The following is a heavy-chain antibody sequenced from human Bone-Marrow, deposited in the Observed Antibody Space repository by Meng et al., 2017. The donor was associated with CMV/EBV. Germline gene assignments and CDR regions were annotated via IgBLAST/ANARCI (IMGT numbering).Heavy chain of an antibody. CDR3: ARDQGRKQWLALGHFDY. V-gene: IGHV1-69*10. CDR1: GGTSNTYT. J-gene: IGHJ4*02. CDR2: IIPYLDEP. D-gene: IGHD6-19*01. Sequence: SVKVSCKASGGTSNTYTFNWVRQAPGRGLEWMGGIIPYLDEPNYAQTFQGRVTITSDRSTAAYMELSSLRSDDTAVYYCARDQGRKQWLALGHFDYWGQGTLVTVSS.